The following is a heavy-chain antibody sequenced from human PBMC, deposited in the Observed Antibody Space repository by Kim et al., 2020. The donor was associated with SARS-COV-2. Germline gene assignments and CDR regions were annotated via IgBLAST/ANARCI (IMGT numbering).Heavy chain of an antibody. D-gene: IGHD5-12*01. Sequence: GESLKISCKGSGYSFTSYWIGWVRQMPGKGLEWMGIIYPGDSDTRYSPSFQGQVTISADKSISTAYLQWSSLKASDTAMYYCARPGSHSGYDIIVDYWGQGTLVTVSS. V-gene: IGHV5-51*01. J-gene: IGHJ4*02. CDR1: GYSFTSYW. CDR2: IYPGDSDT. CDR3: ARPGSHSGYDIIVDY.